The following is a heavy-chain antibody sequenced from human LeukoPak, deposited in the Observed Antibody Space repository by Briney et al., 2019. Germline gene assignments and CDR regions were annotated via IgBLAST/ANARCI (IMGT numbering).Heavy chain of an antibody. V-gene: IGHV1-2*02. CDR1: GYTFTDYY. Sequence: ASVKVSCKASGYTFTDYYMHWVRQAPGQGLEWMGWINPNSGATKYAQKFQGRVTITRNTSISTAYMELSSLRSEDTAVYYCARGKDAFDIWGQGTMVTVSS. CDR3: ARGKDAFDI. J-gene: IGHJ3*02. CDR2: INPNSGAT.